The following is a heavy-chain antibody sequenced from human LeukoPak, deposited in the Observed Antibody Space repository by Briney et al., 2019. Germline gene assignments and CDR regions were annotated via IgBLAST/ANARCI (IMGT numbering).Heavy chain of an antibody. D-gene: IGHD3-22*01. CDR2: INAGNGNT. Sequence: ASVKFSCRASGYTFTSYAMHWVRQAPGQRLEWMGWINAGNGNTKYSQKFQGRVTITRDTSASTAYMELSSLRSEDTAVYYCARSLYYYDSSGHWGNWGQGTLVTVSS. V-gene: IGHV1-3*01. CDR3: ARSLYYYDSSGHWGN. J-gene: IGHJ4*02. CDR1: GYTFTSYA.